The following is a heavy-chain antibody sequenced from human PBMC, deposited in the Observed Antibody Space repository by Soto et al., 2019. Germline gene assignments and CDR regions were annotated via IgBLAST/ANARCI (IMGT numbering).Heavy chain of an antibody. D-gene: IGHD6-13*01. CDR3: ARLPYSNILGGLEP. J-gene: IGHJ5*02. CDR2: IWNHGNTA. CDR1: GVTLSYYG. V-gene: IGHV3-33*01. Sequence: GGSLRLSCVASGVTLSYYGVHWVRQSPGKGLEWVALIWNHGNTAYHADSVKGRFTVSRDNSRNIVYLQMNSLRAEDTAVYYCARLPYSNILGGLEPWGRGTLVTVSS.